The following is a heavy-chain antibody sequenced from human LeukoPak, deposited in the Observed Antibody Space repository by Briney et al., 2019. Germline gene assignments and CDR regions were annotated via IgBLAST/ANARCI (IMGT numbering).Heavy chain of an antibody. CDR3: ARIGYYYDRSGYVYYFDY. D-gene: IGHD3-22*01. J-gene: IGHJ4*02. CDR2: ISYSGST. CDR1: GDSIRSFY. V-gene: IGHV4-59*08. Sequence: SETLSLTCTVSGDSIRSFYWSWIRQPPGEGLEWIAYISYSGSTNYNPSLKSRVTISLDTSRNQFSLRLSSVTAADTAVYYCARIGYYYDRSGYVYYFDYWGQGTLVTVSS.